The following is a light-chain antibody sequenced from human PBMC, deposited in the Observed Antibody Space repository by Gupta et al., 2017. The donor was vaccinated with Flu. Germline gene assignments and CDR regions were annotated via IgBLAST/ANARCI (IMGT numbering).Light chain of an antibody. CDR2: KAS. CDR3: QQYSIYPWT. CDR1: QSISSW. J-gene: IGKJ1*01. Sequence: RVSITCRASQSISSWLAWYQQKPGKAPNLLIYKASNLESGVPSRFSGSGSGTEFTLTISSLQPDDFATYSCQQYSIYPWTFGQGTKVEIK. V-gene: IGKV1-5*03.